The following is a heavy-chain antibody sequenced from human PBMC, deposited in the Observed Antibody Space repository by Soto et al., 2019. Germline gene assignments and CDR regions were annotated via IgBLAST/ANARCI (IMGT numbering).Heavy chain of an antibody. CDR2: ISGSGGSA. V-gene: IGHV3-23*01. CDR3: AKVRIPLYGIDV. J-gene: IGHJ6*02. D-gene: IGHD2-21*01. CDR1: GFTFSSYA. Sequence: PGGSLILSCAASGFTFSSYAMSWVRQAPGKGLEWVSAISGSGGSAYYADSVKGRFTISRDNSKNTLYLQMNSLRAEDTAVYYCAKVRIPLYGIDVWGQGTTVTVSS.